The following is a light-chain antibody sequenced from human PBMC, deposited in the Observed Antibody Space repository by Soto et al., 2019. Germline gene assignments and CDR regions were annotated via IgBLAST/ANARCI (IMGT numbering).Light chain of an antibody. J-gene: IGKJ5*01. V-gene: IGKV3-20*02. CDR1: QTVSSNY. CDR3: QRCITKQYI. Sequence: IVLTQSPATLSLSPGERATLSCRASQTVSSNYLAWYQQKPGKAPKLLIYAASTRETGVPARFSGSGSGTEFTLTIADLQPDDFATYYCQRCITKQYIFGHGTRLEIK. CDR2: AAS.